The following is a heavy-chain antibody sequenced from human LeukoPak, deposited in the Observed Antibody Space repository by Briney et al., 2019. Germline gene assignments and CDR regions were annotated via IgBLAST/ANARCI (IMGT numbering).Heavy chain of an antibody. CDR2: INPNSGGT. CDR1: GYTFTGYH. V-gene: IGHV1-2*02. CDR3: ASTIFGVNDWFDR. Sequence: ASVKDSCKASGYTFTGYHIHWVRQAPGQGLEWMGWINPNSGGTNNAQKFQGRVTMPRETSISTAYMELSRLRSDDTAVYYCASTIFGVNDWFDRWGQGTLLTVPS. D-gene: IGHD3-3*01. J-gene: IGHJ5*02.